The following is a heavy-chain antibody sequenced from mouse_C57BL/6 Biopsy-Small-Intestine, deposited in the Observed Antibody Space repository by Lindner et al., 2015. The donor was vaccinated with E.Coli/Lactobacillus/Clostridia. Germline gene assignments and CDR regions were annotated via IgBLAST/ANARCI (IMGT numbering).Heavy chain of an antibody. CDR2: ILPGSGIT. D-gene: IGHD2-4*01. CDR1: GYTFTGYW. CDR3: AREGDYDYDVVDY. Sequence: VQLQESGAELMKPGASVKLSCKATGYTFTGYWIEWVKQRPGHGLEWIGEILPGSGITKYNENFKGKATFTADTSSNTANMQLSSLTTEDSAIYYCAREGDYDYDVVDYWGQGTTLTVSS. V-gene: IGHV1-9*01. J-gene: IGHJ2*01.